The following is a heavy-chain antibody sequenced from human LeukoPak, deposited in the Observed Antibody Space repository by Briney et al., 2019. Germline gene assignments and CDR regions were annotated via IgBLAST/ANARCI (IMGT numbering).Heavy chain of an antibody. J-gene: IGHJ3*02. V-gene: IGHV1-69*06. D-gene: IGHD3-10*01. CDR1: GGTFSSYA. CDR2: IIPIFGTA. Sequence: ASVKVSCRASGGTFSSYAISWVRQAPGQGLEWMGGIIPIFGTANYAQKFQGRVTITADKSTSTAYMELSSLRSEDTAVYYCARDQPINPSVSAFDIWGQGTIVTVSS. CDR3: ARDQPINPSVSAFDI.